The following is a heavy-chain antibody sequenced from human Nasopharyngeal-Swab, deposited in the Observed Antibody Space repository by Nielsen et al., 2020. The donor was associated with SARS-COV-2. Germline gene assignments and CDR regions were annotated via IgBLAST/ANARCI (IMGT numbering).Heavy chain of an antibody. J-gene: IGHJ5*02. Sequence: WIRQPPGKGLEWVSAFSGGGTSTYHAHSVKGRFTISRNNSKGTLFLQMNSLRAEDTALSYCAKLQGYYPSGSYYMLDPWGQGTLVTVSS. CDR3: AKLQGYYPSGSYYMLDP. D-gene: IGHD3-10*01. V-gene: IGHV3-23*01. CDR2: FSGGGTST.